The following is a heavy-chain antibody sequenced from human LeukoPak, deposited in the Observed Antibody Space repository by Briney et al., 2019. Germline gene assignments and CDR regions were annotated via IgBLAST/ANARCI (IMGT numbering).Heavy chain of an antibody. V-gene: IGHV4-31*03. D-gene: IGHD3-10*01. CDR2: IYYSGST. Sequence: SETLSLTCTVSGGSISSGGYYWSWIRQHPGKGLEWIGYIYYSGSTYYNPSLKSRVTISVDTPKNQLSLKLSSVTAADTAVYYCASLWSTDPKDWFDPWGQGTLVTVSS. CDR3: ASLWSTDPKDWFDP. CDR1: GGSISSGGYY. J-gene: IGHJ5*02.